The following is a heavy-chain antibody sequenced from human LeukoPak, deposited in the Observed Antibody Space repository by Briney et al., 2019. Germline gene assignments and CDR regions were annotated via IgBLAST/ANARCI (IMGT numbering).Heavy chain of an antibody. J-gene: IGHJ4*02. CDR3: AREREMAIDY. D-gene: IGHD5-24*01. Sequence: PGGSLRLSCAASGFTVSSNYMSWVRQAPGKGLEWVSVIYSGGSTYYADSVKGRFTISRDNSKNTLYLQMDSLRAEDTVVYYCAREREMAIDYWGQGTLVTVSS. V-gene: IGHV3-53*01. CDR2: IYSGGST. CDR1: GFTVSSNY.